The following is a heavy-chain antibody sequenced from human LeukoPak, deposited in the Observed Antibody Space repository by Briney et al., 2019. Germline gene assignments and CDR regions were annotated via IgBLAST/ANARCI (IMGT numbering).Heavy chain of an antibody. D-gene: IGHD3-10*01. V-gene: IGHV4-61*02. CDR3: ARGGRYIYAPIRVPSFDY. Sequence: PSQTLSLTCTVSGGSISSGSYYWSWIQQPAGKGLEWIGRIYTSGSTNYNPSLKSRVTISVDTSKNQFSLKLSSVTAADTAVYYCARGGRYIYAPIRVPSFDYWGQGTLVTVSS. CDR1: GGSISSGSYY. CDR2: IYTSGST. J-gene: IGHJ4*02.